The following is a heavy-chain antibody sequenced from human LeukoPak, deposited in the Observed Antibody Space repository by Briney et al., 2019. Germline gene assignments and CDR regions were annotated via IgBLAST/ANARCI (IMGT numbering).Heavy chain of an antibody. CDR3: ARRLREAQASGYYYYYMDV. D-gene: IGHD1-26*01. J-gene: IGHJ6*03. CDR2: INHSGST. Sequence: PSETLSLTCAVYGGSFSGYYWSWIRQPPGKGLEWIGEINHSGSTNYNPSLKSRVTISVDTSKNQFSLKLSSVTAADTAMYYCARRLREAQASGYYYYYMDVWGKGTTVTVSS. CDR1: GGSFSGYY. V-gene: IGHV4-34*01.